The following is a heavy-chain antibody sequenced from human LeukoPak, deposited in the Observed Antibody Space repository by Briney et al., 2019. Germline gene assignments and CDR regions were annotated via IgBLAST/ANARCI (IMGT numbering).Heavy chain of an antibody. Sequence: ASVKVSCKASGYTFTGYYMHWVRQAPGQGLEWMGWINPNSGGTNYVQKFQGRVTMTRDTSISTAYMELSRLRSDDTAVYYGAATSDSSGFDYYYYYMDVWGKGTRVTVSS. V-gene: IGHV1-2*02. CDR3: AATSDSSGFDYYYYYMDV. CDR1: GYTFTGYY. D-gene: IGHD3-22*01. CDR2: INPNSGGT. J-gene: IGHJ6*03.